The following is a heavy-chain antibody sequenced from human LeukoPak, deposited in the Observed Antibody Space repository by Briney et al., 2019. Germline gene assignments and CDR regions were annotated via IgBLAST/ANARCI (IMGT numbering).Heavy chain of an antibody. CDR2: ISRDGTDQ. CDR3: ARAVPAPGTPENAFDI. CDR1: GFTFNNYA. Sequence: GGSLRLSCAGTGFTFNNYAMHWVRQAPGEGLEWGAVISRDGTDQFYAASVKGRLTISRDNSQSTLYLYMNSLTTEDTALYYCARAVPAPGTPENAFDIWGQGTVVTVSS. J-gene: IGHJ3*02. V-gene: IGHV3-30*04. D-gene: IGHD6-13*01.